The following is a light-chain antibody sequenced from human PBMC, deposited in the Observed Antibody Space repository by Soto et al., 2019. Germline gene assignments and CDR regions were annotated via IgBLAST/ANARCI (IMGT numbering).Light chain of an antibody. V-gene: IGKV1-9*01. CDR3: QQLSRYPLT. CDR2: SAS. J-gene: IGKJ4*01. CDR1: QGLNNY. Sequence: IQMTQSPSTLPASVGDRVTITCRASQGLNNYLAWYQQKPGKAPDLLIYSASTLQSGVPSRFSGSGSETEFSLTIRALQPEDFATYYCQQLSRYPLTFGGGTKVDIK.